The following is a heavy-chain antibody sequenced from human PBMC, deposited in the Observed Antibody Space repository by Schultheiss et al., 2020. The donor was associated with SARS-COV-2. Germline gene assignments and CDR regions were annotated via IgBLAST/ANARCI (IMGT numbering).Heavy chain of an antibody. J-gene: IGHJ4*02. D-gene: IGHD3-3*01. CDR1: GFTFSNYA. V-gene: IGHV4-59*08. CDR2: IYYSGST. CDR3: ARLGAGGYDPLH. Sequence: ESLKISCAASGFTFSNYAMSWVRRAPGKGLEWIGYIYYSGSTNYNPSLKSRVTISVDTSKNQFSLKLSSVTAADTAVYYCARLGAGGYDPLHWGQGTLVTVSS.